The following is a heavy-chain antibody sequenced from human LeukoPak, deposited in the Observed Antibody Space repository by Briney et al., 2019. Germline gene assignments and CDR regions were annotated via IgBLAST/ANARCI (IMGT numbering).Heavy chain of an antibody. CDR3: AREGEYYSESGNLVDASDV. CDR2: IAPISGTP. D-gene: IGHD3-10*01. CDR1: GGTFTHYV. J-gene: IGHJ3*01. Sequence: SVKVSCKASGGTFTHYVISWVRQAPGQGLEWMGGIAPISGTPMYAQRFQGRVTISADTSTYTAFMEMSSLTSEDTVMYYCAREGEYYSESGNLVDASDVWGQGTMVTVSA. V-gene: IGHV1-69*06.